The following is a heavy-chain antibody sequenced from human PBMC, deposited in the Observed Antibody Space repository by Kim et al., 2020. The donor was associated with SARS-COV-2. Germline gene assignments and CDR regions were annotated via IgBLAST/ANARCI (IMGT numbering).Heavy chain of an antibody. J-gene: IGHJ4*02. CDR1: GGSFSGYY. Sequence: SETLSLTCAVYGGSFSGYYWSWIRQPPGKGLEWIGEINHSGSTNYNPSLKSRVTISVDTSKNQFSLKLSSVTAADTAVYYCAIQGSYYSIGYWGQGTLVTVSS. D-gene: IGHD1-26*01. V-gene: IGHV4-34*01. CDR2: INHSGST. CDR3: AIQGSYYSIGY.